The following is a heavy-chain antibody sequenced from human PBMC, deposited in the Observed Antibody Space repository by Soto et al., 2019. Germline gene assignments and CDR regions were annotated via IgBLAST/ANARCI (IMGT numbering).Heavy chain of an antibody. J-gene: IGHJ5*02. V-gene: IGHV4-34*01. CDR1: GGSFSGYY. Sequence: QVQLQQWGAGLLKPSETLSLTCAVYGGSFSGYYWSWIRQPPGKGLEWIGEINHSGSTNYNPSLKSPVTRSVDTSKNQFSLKLSSVTAADTAVYYCARDPPSVLRYFDWSHPRTGRTNWRFDPWGQGTLVTVSS. CDR2: INHSGST. CDR3: ARDPPSVLRYFDWSHPRTGRTNWRFDP. D-gene: IGHD3-9*01.